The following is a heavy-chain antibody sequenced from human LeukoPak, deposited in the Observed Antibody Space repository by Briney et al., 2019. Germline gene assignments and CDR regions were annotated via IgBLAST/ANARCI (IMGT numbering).Heavy chain of an antibody. CDR2: ISGSGGST. CDR3: AKDPLNYDFWSGYSNWFDP. V-gene: IGHV3-23*01. D-gene: IGHD3-3*01. J-gene: IGHJ5*02. Sequence: GGSLRLSCAASGFTFSSYAMSWVRQAPGKGLDWVSAISGSGGSTYYADSVKGRFTISRDNSKNTLYLQMNSLRAEDTAVYYCAKDPLNYDFWSGYSNWFDPWGQGTLVTVSS. CDR1: GFTFSSYA.